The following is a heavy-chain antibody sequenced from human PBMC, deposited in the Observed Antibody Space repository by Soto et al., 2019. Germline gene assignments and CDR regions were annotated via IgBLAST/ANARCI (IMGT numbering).Heavy chain of an antibody. CDR3: ARDNYDILTGYYRGNWFDP. CDR1: GYTFTSYD. D-gene: IGHD3-9*01. CDR2: MNPNSGNT. J-gene: IGHJ5*02. Sequence: ASVKVSCKASGYTFTSYDINWVRQATGQGLDWMGWMNPNSGNTGYAQKFQGRVTMTRNTSISTAYMELSSLRSEDTAVYYCARDNYDILTGYYRGNWFDPWGQGTLVTVSS. V-gene: IGHV1-8*01.